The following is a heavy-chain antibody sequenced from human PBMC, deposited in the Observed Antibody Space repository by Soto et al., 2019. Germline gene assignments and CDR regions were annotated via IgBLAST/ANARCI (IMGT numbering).Heavy chain of an antibody. Sequence: QITLKESGPTLVKPTQTLTLTCVFSGFSLSTSGVAVGWFRQPPGKAPEGLGDIYWDEEKAYRPSPKSRLTISKDTSKNQVFLKLTNINPVDTATYFCANKRQQLVWYASNWFDPWGQGVLVTVSS. CDR1: GFSLSTSGVA. D-gene: IGHD1-1*01. J-gene: IGHJ5*02. CDR3: ANKRQQLVWYASNWFDP. CDR2: IYWDEEK. V-gene: IGHV2-5*02.